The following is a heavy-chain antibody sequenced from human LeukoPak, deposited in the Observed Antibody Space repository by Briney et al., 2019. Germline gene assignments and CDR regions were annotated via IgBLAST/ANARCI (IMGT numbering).Heavy chain of an antibody. Sequence: ASVKVSCKASGGTFSSYAISWVRQAPGQGLEWMGIINTSGGSTSSAQKFQGGVTMTRDTSTSTVYMELSSLRSEDTALYYCARDAFLSGSLSPIDYWGQGTLVTVSS. V-gene: IGHV1-46*01. CDR2: INTSGGST. CDR3: ARDAFLSGSLSPIDY. D-gene: IGHD5-12*01. CDR1: GGTFSSYA. J-gene: IGHJ4*02.